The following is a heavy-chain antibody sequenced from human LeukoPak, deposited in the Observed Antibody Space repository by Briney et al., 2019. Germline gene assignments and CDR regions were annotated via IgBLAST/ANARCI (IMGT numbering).Heavy chain of an antibody. V-gene: IGHV3-30*02. CDR1: GFTFSSNG. CDR2: ISYDGRDV. D-gene: IGHD3-3*01. Sequence: GGSLRLSCAASGFTFSSNGMHWVRQAPGKGLEWVAFISYDGRDVYYADSVKGRFTISRDNSKNTLYLQMNSLRSEDTAVFYCAKELERRGFFDYWGQGTLITVSS. J-gene: IGHJ4*02. CDR3: AKELERRGFFDY.